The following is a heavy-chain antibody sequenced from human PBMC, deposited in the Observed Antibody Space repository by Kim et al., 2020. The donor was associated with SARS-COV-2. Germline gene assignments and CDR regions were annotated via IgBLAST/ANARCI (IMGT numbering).Heavy chain of an antibody. CDR1: GFTFSSYG. J-gene: IGHJ4*02. V-gene: IGHV3-33*01. D-gene: IGHD5-18*01. CDR3: ARSWIQLWAPLVY. Sequence: GGSLRLSRAASGFTFSSYGMHWVRQAPGKGLEWVAVIWYDGSNKYYADSVKGRFTISRDNSKNTLYLQMNSLRAEDTAVYYCARSWIQLWAPLVYWGQGTLVTVSS. CDR2: IWYDGSNK.